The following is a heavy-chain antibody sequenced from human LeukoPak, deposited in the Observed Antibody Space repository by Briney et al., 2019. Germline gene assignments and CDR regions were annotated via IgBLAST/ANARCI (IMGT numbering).Heavy chain of an antibody. CDR3: ARDRTIFVY. D-gene: IGHD3-3*01. J-gene: IGHJ4*02. CDR1: GGSISSHY. V-gene: IGHV4-59*11. Sequence: SETLSLTCTVSGGSISSHYWSWIRQPPGKGLEWIGYIYYSGSTNCNPSLKSRVTISVDTSRNQFSLKLSSVTAADTAVYYCARDRTIFVYWGQGTLVTVSS. CDR2: IYYSGST.